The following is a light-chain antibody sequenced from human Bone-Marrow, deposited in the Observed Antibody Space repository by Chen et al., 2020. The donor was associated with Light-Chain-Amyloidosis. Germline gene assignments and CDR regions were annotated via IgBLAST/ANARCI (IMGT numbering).Light chain of an antibody. V-gene: IGLV2-14*01. CDR2: AVS. CDR1: SGDVGTYNY. Sequence: QSARTQPASVSGSPGQSITTSCPGTSGDVGTYNYVSWYQQHPAKAPKVMIYAVSNRPSGVSNRFSGSKSGNTASLTISGLQAEVEADYYCSSFTSSSSYVFGPGTKVTVL. CDR3: SSFTSSSSYV. J-gene: IGLJ1*01.